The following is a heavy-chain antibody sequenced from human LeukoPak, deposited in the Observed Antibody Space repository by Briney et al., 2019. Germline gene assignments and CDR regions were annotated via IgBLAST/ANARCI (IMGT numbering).Heavy chain of an antibody. CDR2: MNPNSGNT. Sequence: GASXKVSCKASGYTFTSYDINWVRQATGQGLEWMGWMNPNSGNTGYAQKFQGTVTMTRNTSISTAYMELSSLRSEDTAVYYCARAIVVVIPDYWGQGTLVTVSS. J-gene: IGHJ4*02. V-gene: IGHV1-8*01. CDR1: GYTFTSYD. CDR3: ARAIVVVIPDY. D-gene: IGHD3-22*01.